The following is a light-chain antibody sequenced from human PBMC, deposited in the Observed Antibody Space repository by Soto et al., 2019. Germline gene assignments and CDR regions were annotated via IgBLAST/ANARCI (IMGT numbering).Light chain of an antibody. V-gene: IGKV3-15*01. CDR3: QQYNEWPPLT. Sequence: EIVLTQSPGILSLSPGERATLSCRASQSVSNDFLAWYQQKPGQAPRLLIFGASTRATGIPARFSGSGSGTEFTLTISSLQSEDFAVYYCQQYNEWPPLTFGGGTKVDIK. CDR1: QSVSNDF. J-gene: IGKJ4*01. CDR2: GAS.